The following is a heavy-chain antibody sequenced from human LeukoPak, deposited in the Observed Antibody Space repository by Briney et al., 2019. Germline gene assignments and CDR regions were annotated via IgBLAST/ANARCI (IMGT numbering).Heavy chain of an antibody. V-gene: IGHV4-59*12. Sequence: SETLSLTCTVSGGSISHYYWSWIRQPPGKGLEWIGYIYYSGSTNYNPSLKSRVTISVDTSKNQFSLKLSSVTAADTAVYYCARLSKRITMVRGVTRNSGYYFDYWGQGTLVTVSS. CDR2: IYYSGST. CDR1: GGSISHYY. CDR3: ARLSKRITMVRGVTRNSGYYFDY. D-gene: IGHD3-10*01. J-gene: IGHJ4*02.